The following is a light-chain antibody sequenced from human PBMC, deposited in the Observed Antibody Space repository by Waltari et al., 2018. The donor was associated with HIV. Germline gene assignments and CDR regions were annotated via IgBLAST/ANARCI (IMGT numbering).Light chain of an antibody. Sequence: NFMLAQPHSVSGSPGKTVTMSCTRSSGSIASNFVQWYRQRPDSSPTIVIYEDNLRPSGCPDRLSGSIDSSSNSASLTISGLKTEDEADYYCQSYDSSNQWVFGGGTKLTVL. V-gene: IGLV6-57*01. J-gene: IGLJ3*02. CDR2: EDN. CDR3: QSYDSSNQWV. CDR1: SGSIASNF.